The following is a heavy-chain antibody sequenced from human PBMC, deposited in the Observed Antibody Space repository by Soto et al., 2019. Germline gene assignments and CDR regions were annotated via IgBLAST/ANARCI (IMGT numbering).Heavy chain of an antibody. D-gene: IGHD2-15*01. V-gene: IGHV1-8*01. Sequence: GASVKVSCKASGYTFTNSDINWVRQAPGQGLAWMGWMNPDSGHAAYAQKFQGRVTLTTSTSTSTVYMEMRSLGSEDTAVYYCARRPHCSGGICYYGLDNWGQGTLVTVSS. CDR3: ARRPHCSGGICYYGLDN. CDR1: GYTFTNSD. CDR2: MNPDSGHA. J-gene: IGHJ4*02.